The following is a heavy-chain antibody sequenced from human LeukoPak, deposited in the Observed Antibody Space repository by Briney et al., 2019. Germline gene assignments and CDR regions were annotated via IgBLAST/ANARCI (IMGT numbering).Heavy chain of an antibody. Sequence: ASVKVSCKASGYTFTSYAMNWVRQAPGQGLEWMGWINTNTGNPTYVQGFTGRFVFSLDTSVSTAYLQISSLKAEDTAVYYCARLTPGYDSSGYFSYWGQGTLVTVS. CDR3: ARLTPGYDSSGYFSY. D-gene: IGHD3-22*01. CDR1: GYTFTSYA. J-gene: IGHJ4*02. CDR2: INTNTGNP. V-gene: IGHV7-4-1*02.